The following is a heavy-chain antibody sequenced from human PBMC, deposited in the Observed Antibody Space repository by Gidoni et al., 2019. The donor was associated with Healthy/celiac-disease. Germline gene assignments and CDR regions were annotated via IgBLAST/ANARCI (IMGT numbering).Heavy chain of an antibody. CDR3: ARRKYSSGWYGGFNWFDP. CDR2: ISPGDSDT. Sequence: EVQLVQSGAEVNKPGESLKISCKGSGYSCTRYWIGWVRQMPGQGLEWMGIISPGDSDTRYSPSFQGQVTISADKSISTAYLQWSSLKASDTAMYYCARRKYSSGWYGGFNWFDPWGQGTLVTVSS. J-gene: IGHJ5*02. CDR1: GYSCTRYW. V-gene: IGHV5-51*01. D-gene: IGHD6-19*01.